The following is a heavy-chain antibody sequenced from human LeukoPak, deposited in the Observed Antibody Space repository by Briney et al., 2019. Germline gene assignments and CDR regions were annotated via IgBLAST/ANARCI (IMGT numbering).Heavy chain of an antibody. Sequence: GGSLRLSCAASGFTFSSYAMHWVRRAPGKGLEYVSAISSNGGSTYYANSVKGRFTISRDNSKNTLYLQMGSLRAEDMAVYYCARDSAVHSYYYYMDVWGKGTTVTISS. CDR1: GFTFSSYA. J-gene: IGHJ6*03. V-gene: IGHV3-64*01. CDR2: ISSNGGST. D-gene: IGHD1-1*01. CDR3: ARDSAVHSYYYYMDV.